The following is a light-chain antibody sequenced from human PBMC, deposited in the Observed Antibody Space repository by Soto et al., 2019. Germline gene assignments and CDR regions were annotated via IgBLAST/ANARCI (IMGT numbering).Light chain of an antibody. Sequence: ELGLTQSPATLSLSPGERATLSCRASQNVGNDLVWYHQQRGQAPRLLIYSASNRATGIPARFSGSGSGTDFTLTICSLEPEDFAADDCQHRSNWPPTFGGGTKVEIK. V-gene: IGKV3-11*01. CDR1: QNVGND. CDR3: QHRSNWPPT. J-gene: IGKJ4*01. CDR2: SAS.